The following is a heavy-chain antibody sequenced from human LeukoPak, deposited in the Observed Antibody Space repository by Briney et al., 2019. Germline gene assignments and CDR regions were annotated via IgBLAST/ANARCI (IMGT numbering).Heavy chain of an antibody. CDR2: ISAYNGNT. CDR1: GYTFTSYG. Sequence: ASVKVSCKASGYTFTSYGISWVRQAPGQGLEWMGWISAYNGNTNYAQKLQGRVTMTTDTSTSTACMELRSLRSDDTAVYYCAREDTAMVTKIDYWGQGTLVTVSS. D-gene: IGHD5-18*01. CDR3: AREDTAMVTKIDY. V-gene: IGHV1-18*01. J-gene: IGHJ4*02.